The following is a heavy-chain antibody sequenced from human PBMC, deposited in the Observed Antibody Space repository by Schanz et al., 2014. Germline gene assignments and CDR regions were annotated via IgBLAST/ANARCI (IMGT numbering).Heavy chain of an antibody. CDR2: ISASGDST. CDR1: GFTFSSYV. Sequence: EVQLEESGGGFVQPGGSLRLSCAASGFTFSSYVMNWVRQAPGRGLEWVSFISASGDSTSYADSVKGRFTISRDNSKNTLYLQMNSLRDEDTAMYYCARRVPYSFGLDVWGQGATVTVSS. V-gene: IGHV3-23*04. J-gene: IGHJ6*02. D-gene: IGHD1-1*01. CDR3: ARRVPYSFGLDV.